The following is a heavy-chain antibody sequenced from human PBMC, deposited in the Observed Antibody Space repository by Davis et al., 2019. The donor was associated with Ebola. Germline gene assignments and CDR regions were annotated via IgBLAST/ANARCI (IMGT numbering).Heavy chain of an antibody. J-gene: IGHJ4*02. CDR2: IGTAGDT. Sequence: PGGSLRLSCAASGFSFRTYDMHWVRQVTGKTLEWVSAIGTAGDTYYPASVKGRFTIFRENARNSLYLQMNSLRTEDTAVYYCVRPAFGSHYFDYWGQGILVTVSS. CDR3: VRPAFGSHYFDY. D-gene: IGHD2-2*01. V-gene: IGHV3-13*01. CDR1: GFSFRTYD.